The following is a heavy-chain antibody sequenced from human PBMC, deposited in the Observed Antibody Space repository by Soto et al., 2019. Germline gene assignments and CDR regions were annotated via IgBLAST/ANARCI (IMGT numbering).Heavy chain of an antibody. D-gene: IGHD1-1*01. Sequence: QITLKESGPTRVRPTQTLTLTCTLSGFSLNARPVGVGWIRQPPGKALEQLALIYWDDDKRYSPSLKGRLTIAKDTSKNQVLLTMTNVDPVDTAVYYCAQRAELHGIWNGGSFDYWGQGALVTVSS. CDR3: AQRAELHGIWNGGSFDY. V-gene: IGHV2-5*02. CDR1: GFSLNARPVG. CDR2: IYWDDDK. J-gene: IGHJ4*02.